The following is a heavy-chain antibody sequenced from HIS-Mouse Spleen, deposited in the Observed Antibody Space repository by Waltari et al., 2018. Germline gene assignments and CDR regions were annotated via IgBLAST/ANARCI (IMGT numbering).Heavy chain of an antibody. CDR2: IYYSGST. Sequence: QLQPQESGPGLVKPSETLSLTCTVSGGSISSSSYYWGWIRQPPGKGLECIGSIYYSGSTYYNPSLKSRVTISVDTSKNQFSLKLSSVTAADTAVYYCAREIPYSSSWYDWYFDLWGRGTLVTVSS. J-gene: IGHJ2*01. CDR3: AREIPYSSSWYDWYFDL. V-gene: IGHV4-39*07. D-gene: IGHD6-13*01. CDR1: GGSISSSSYY.